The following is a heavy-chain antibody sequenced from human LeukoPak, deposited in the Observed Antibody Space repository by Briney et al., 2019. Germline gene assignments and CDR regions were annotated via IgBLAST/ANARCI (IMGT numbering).Heavy chain of an antibody. V-gene: IGHV1-8*01. CDR1: GYTFTSYD. J-gene: IGHJ5*02. CDR3: ARGLHYDYASGDWFDP. D-gene: IGHD3-16*01. Sequence: ASVKVSCKASGYTFTSYDINWVRQATGQGLEWMGWMNPNSGNTGYAQKFQGRVTMTRNTSISTAYMELSSLRSEDTAVYYCARGLHYDYASGDWFDPWGQGTLVTVSS. CDR2: MNPNSGNT.